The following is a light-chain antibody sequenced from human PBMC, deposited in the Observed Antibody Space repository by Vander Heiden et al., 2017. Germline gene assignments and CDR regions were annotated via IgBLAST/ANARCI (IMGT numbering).Light chain of an antibody. CDR3: NSRDSSGNHHV. CDR1: SLRSYY. V-gene: IGLV3-19*01. J-gene: IGLJ2*01. CDR2: GKN. Sequence: SSELTQDPAVSVALGQTVRITCQGDSLRSYYASWYQQKPGQAPVLVIYGKNNRPSGIPDRFSGSSSGNTASLTITGAQAEDEADYDCNSRDSSGNHHVFGGGTKLTVL.